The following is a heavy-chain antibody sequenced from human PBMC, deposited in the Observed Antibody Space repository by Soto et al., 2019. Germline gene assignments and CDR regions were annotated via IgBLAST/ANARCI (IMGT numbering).Heavy chain of an antibody. CDR3: ARGSYYDFLTGSRGTYPMDI. J-gene: IGHJ6*02. CDR1: GYSLSRYW. CDR2: IYPGDSAA. V-gene: IGHV5-51*01. Sequence: EASLKISCDGSGYSLSRYWIAWLRQMPGKGLEWMGVIYPGDSAARYTPSFQGRVTLSVDKSIRTAYLQWNSLQLSDTGMYYCARGSYYDFLTGSRGTYPMDIWGQGTTVTVSS. D-gene: IGHD3-9*01.